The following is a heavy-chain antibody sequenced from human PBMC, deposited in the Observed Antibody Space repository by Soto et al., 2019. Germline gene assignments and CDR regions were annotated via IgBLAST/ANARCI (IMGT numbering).Heavy chain of an antibody. J-gene: IGHJ4*02. V-gene: IGHV3-33*01. D-gene: IGHD6-6*01. Sequence: QVQLVESGGGVVQPGRSLRLSCAASGFTFSSYGMHWVRQAPGKGLEWVAVIWYDGSNKYYADSVKGRFTISRDNPKNTLYLQMNSLRAEDTAVYYYARDRIAALATFDYWGQGTLVTVSS. CDR3: ARDRIAALATFDY. CDR1: GFTFSSYG. CDR2: IWYDGSNK.